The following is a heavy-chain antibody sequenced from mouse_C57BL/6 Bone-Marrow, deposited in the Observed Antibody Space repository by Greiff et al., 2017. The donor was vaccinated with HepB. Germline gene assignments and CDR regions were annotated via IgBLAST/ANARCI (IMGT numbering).Heavy chain of an antibody. J-gene: IGHJ2*01. CDR3: ARTDYGSSYGDY. CDR2: INPYNGDT. CDR1: GYSFTGYF. D-gene: IGHD1-1*01. V-gene: IGHV1-20*01. Sequence: DVKLVESGPELVKPGDSVKISCKASGYSFTGYFMNWVMQSHGKSLEWIGRINPYNGDTFYNQKFKGKATLTVDKSSSTAHMELRSLTSEDSAVYYCARTDYGSSYGDYWGQGTTLTVSS.